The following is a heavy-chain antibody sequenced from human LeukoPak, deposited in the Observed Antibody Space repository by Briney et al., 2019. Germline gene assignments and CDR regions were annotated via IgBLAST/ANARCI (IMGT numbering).Heavy chain of an antibody. CDR2: ISSSGSTI. D-gene: IGHD1-26*01. V-gene: IGHV3-11*01. CDR1: GFTFSDYY. J-gene: IGHJ3*02. CDR3: AKVLVGANPLDAFDI. Sequence: GGSLRLSCAASGFTFSDYYMSWIRQAPGKGLEWVSYISSSGSTIYYADSVKGRFTISRDNAKNSLYLQMNSLRAEDTAVYYCAKVLVGANPLDAFDIWGQGTMVTVSS.